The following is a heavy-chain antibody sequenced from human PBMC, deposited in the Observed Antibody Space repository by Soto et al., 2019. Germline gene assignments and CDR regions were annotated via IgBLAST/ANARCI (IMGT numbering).Heavy chain of an antibody. J-gene: IGHJ4*02. D-gene: IGHD3-22*01. CDR3: ARQNYDSSGIFDY. CDR1: VGSISSSSYY. CDR2: IYYSGST. Sequence: SETLSLTCTVSVGSISSSSYYWGWIRQPPGKGLEWIGSIYYSGSTYYNPSLKSRVTISVDTSKNQFSLKLSSVTAADTAVYYCARQNYDSSGIFDYWGQGTLVTVSS. V-gene: IGHV4-39*01.